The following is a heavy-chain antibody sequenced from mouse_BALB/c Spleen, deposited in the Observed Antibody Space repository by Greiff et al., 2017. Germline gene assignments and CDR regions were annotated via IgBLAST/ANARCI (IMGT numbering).Heavy chain of an antibody. Sequence: QVQLQQSGAELVRPGTSVKVSCKASGYAFTNYLIEWVKQRPGQGLEWIGVINPGSGGTNYNEKFKGKATLTADKSSSTAYMQLSSLTSDDSAVYFCARSGYGNYADYWGQGTTLTVSS. J-gene: IGHJ2*01. D-gene: IGHD2-1*01. CDR1: GYAFTNYL. CDR2: INPGSGGT. V-gene: IGHV1-54*01. CDR3: ARSGYGNYADY.